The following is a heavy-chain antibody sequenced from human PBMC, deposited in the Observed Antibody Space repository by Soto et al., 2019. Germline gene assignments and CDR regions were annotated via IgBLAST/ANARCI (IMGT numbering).Heavy chain of an antibody. V-gene: IGHV1-3*01. D-gene: IGHD3-10*01. CDR1: GYTFTSYA. CDR3: ARDLGFGLSDY. CDR2: INAGNGNT. Sequence: QVQLVQSGAEVKKPGASVKVSCKASGYTFTSYAMHWVRQAPGHRLEWMGWINAGNGNTKYSQKFQGRVTITRDTSASTAYMELSGLRSEDTAVYSCARDLGFGLSDYWGQGTLVTVSS. J-gene: IGHJ4*02.